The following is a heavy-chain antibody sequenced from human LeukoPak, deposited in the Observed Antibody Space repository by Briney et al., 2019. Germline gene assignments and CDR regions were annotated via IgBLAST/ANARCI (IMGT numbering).Heavy chain of an antibody. D-gene: IGHD3-16*02. CDR2: VIGSGSST. CDR3: AQKVPSNRARYVKP. V-gene: IGHV3-23*01. J-gene: IGHJ1*01. CDR1: GVTLSNYV. Sequence: GGSLRLSYADSGVTLSNYVMSWVRRAPGKGLEWVSTVIGSGSSTYYADSVKGRFTISRDNSKNTLYLQMNSLRAEDTAVDYCAQKVPSNRARYVKPWGQGTLVTVSS.